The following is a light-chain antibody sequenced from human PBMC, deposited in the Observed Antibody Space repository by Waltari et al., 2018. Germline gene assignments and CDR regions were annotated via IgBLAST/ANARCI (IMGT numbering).Light chain of an antibody. CDR2: GIS. CDR3: QQYKSWPLT. CDR1: QSLGSF. Sequence: EIVMTQSPATLSVSPGASVTLSCRASQSLGSFLAWYQQKLGQAPRLLISGISTRATGIPARFSGSGSGTDFTLTISSLESEDFAVYYCQQYKSWPLTFGPGTKVDIK. J-gene: IGKJ3*01. V-gene: IGKV3-15*01.